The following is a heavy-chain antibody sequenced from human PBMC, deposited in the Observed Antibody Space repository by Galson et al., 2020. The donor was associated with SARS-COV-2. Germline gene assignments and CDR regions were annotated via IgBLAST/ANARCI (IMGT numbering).Heavy chain of an antibody. D-gene: IGHD2-2*02. CDR2: IYHSGST. CDR3: ARLGYCSSIGCDRGGVDY. V-gene: IGHV4-4*02. J-gene: IGHJ4*02. Sequence: SETLSLTCAVSGGSISSSNWWSWARQPPGKGLEWIGEIYHSGSTNYDPSLKSRATISVDKSKNQFSLKLSSVTAADTAVYYCARLGYCSSIGCDRGGVDYWGQGTLVTVAS. CDR1: GGSISSSNW.